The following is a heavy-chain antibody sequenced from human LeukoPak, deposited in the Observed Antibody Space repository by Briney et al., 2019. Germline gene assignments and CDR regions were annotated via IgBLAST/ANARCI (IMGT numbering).Heavy chain of an antibody. CDR3: AISFSSWHFDY. D-gene: IGHD6-13*01. CDR1: GGSISTFH. V-gene: IGHV4-59*01. J-gene: IGHJ4*02. CDR2: NHNTGST. Sequence: SETLSLTCTVSGGSISTFHWSWIRQPPGRGLEWIGFNHNTGSTNYNPSLNSRVTISVDTSKNQFSLKLTSVTAADTAVYYCAISFSSWHFDYWGQGTLVTVSS.